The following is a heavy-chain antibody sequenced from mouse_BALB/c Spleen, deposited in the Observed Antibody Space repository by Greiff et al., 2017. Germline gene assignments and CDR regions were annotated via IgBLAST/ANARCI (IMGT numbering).Heavy chain of an antibody. Sequence: EVKLLESGPGLVKPSQSLSLTCTVTGYSITSDYAWNWIRQFPGNKLEWMGYISYSGSTSYNPSLKSRISITRDTSKNQFFLQLNYVTTEDTATYYCARRDYDGDYYAMDYWGQGTSVTVSS. D-gene: IGHD2-4*01. CDR2: ISYSGST. V-gene: IGHV3-2*02. CDR3: ARRDYDGDYYAMDY. J-gene: IGHJ4*01. CDR1: GYSITSDYA.